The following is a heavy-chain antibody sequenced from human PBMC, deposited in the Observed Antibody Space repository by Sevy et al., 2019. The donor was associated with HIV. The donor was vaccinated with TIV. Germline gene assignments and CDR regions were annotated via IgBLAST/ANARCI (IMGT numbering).Heavy chain of an antibody. Sequence: GGSLRLSCAASGFTFSKYSMSWVRQPPGKGLEWVSTLSFGCGEINYADSVKGRFTISRDNSESSVYLQMNNLRPEDTAVYYCARERWTKPHDYWGQGTLVTVSS. J-gene: IGHJ4*02. CDR1: GFTFSKYS. V-gene: IGHV3-23*01. D-gene: IGHD2-15*01. CDR3: ARERWTKPHDY. CDR2: LSFGCGEI.